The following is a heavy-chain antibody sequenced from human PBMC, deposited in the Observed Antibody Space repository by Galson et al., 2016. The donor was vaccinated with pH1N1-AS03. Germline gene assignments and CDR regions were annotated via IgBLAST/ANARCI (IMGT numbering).Heavy chain of an antibody. CDR3: ATDGPRGSLSS. CDR2: VDPDTSKT. V-gene: IGHV1-69-2*01. J-gene: IGHJ4*02. CDR1: TFTDYN. Sequence: TFTDYNMHWVQQAPGKGLEWMGLVDPDTSKTKYAEKFQGRVTITADTSRDTAYMDLSGLRSADTAIYYCATDGPRGSLSSWGQGTLVTVSS. D-gene: IGHD6-6*01.